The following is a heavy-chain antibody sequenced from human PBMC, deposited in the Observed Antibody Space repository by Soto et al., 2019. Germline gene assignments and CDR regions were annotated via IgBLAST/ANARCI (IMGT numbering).Heavy chain of an antibody. CDR2: IIPLFVSA. CDR1: GGTFSNNV. V-gene: IGHV1-69*01. D-gene: IGHD3-22*01. CDR3: ARHSDSSGYYFDF. Sequence: QVQLVQSGAEVKKPGSSVKVSCKASGGTFSNNVISWLRQAPGQGLEWMGGIIPLFVSANYAPKFQDRVTISADEFAYTVYMELTSLRSEDTAMYYCARHSDSSGYYFDFWGQGTLVTVSS. J-gene: IGHJ4*02.